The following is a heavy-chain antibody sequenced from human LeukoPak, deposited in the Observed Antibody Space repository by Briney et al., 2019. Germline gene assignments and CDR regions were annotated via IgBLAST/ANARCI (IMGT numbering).Heavy chain of an antibody. V-gene: IGHV4-59*01. CDR2: VYYSGST. D-gene: IGHD1-26*01. CDR1: GGSISSYY. CDR3: ARDRGGSYLVDY. J-gene: IGHJ4*02. Sequence: SETLSLTCTVSGGSISSYYWSWIRQPPGKGLEWIGYVYYSGSTNYNPSLKSRVTISVDTSKNQFSLKLSSVTAADTAVYYCARDRGGSYLVDYWGQGTLVTVSS.